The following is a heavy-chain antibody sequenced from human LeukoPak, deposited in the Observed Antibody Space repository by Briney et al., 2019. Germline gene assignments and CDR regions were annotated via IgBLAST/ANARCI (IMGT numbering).Heavy chain of an antibody. CDR2: VYTSGST. J-gene: IGHJ5*02. CDR3: ARDSSSYNWFDP. V-gene: IGHV4-4*07. Sequence: TSETLSLTCTVSGGSISSYYWSWIRQPAGKGLEWIGRVYTSGSTNYNPSLKSRVTMSVDTSKNQFSLKLSSVTAADTAVYYCARDSSSYNWFDPWGQGTLVTVSS. D-gene: IGHD6-13*01. CDR1: GGSISSYY.